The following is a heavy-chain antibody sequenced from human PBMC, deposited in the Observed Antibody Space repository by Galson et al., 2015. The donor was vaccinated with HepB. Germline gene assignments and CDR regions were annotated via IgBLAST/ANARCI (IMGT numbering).Heavy chain of an antibody. CDR3: ARDFRGYCSSTSCYSTYYYGMDV. CDR1: GGSSSGYY. V-gene: IGHV4-59*01. Sequence: SETLSLTCAVYGGSSSGYYWSWIRQPPGKGLEWIGYIYYSGSTNYNPSLKSRVTISVDTSKNQFSLKLSSVTAADTAVYYCARDFRGYCSSTSCYSTYYYGMDVWGQGTTVTVSS. D-gene: IGHD2-2*02. CDR2: IYYSGST. J-gene: IGHJ6*02.